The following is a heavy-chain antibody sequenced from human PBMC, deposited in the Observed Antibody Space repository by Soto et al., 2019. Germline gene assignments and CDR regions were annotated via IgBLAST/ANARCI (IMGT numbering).Heavy chain of an antibody. Sequence: GGSLRLSCAASGFTFSSYSVNWVRQAPGKGLEWVSSISSSSSYIYYADSVKGRFTISRDNAKNSLYLQMNSLRAEDTAVYYCARGLYYYDSSGYYGNWGQGTLVTVSS. CDR2: ISSSSSYI. J-gene: IGHJ4*02. CDR1: GFTFSSYS. D-gene: IGHD3-22*01. CDR3: ARGLYYYDSSGYYGN. V-gene: IGHV3-21*01.